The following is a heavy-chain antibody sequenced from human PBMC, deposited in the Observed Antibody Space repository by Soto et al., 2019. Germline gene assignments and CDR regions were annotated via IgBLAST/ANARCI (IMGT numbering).Heavy chain of an antibody. CDR3: ARRRYGDHTDAFDI. CDR2: IDYSGNT. D-gene: IGHD2-21*02. J-gene: IGHJ3*02. CDR1: GGSISSSSYY. V-gene: IGHV4-39*01. Sequence: QLQLQESGPGLVKPSETLSLTCTVSGGSISSSSYYWGWIRQPPGKGLEWIGSIDYSGNTYYNPSLKSRVTISADTSKKQFSLKVRSVTGADTAVYYCARRRYGDHTDAFDIWGQGTKVTVSS.